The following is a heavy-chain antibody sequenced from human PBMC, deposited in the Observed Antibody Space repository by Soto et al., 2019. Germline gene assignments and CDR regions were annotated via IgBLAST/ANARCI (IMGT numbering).Heavy chain of an antibody. D-gene: IGHD3-22*01. V-gene: IGHV2-5*05. J-gene: IGHJ1*01. CDR1: GFSLSTSGVG. Sequence: QITLKESGPTLVKPTQTLTLTCTFSGFSLSTSGVGVGWIRQPPGKALEWLALIYWDDDKRYGPSLKSRLTITKYTSKTQVVLTMTNMDPVDTATYYCAHRYDSSGYGEYFQHWGQGTLVTVSS. CDR3: AHRYDSSGYGEYFQH. CDR2: IYWDDDK.